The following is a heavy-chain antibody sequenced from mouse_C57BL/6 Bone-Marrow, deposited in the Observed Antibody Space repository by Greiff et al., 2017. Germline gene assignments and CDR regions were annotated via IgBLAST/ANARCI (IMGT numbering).Heavy chain of an antibody. Sequence: EVMLVESGGGLVKPGGSLKLSCAASGFTFSSYAMSWVRQTPEERLEWVATISDGGSYTYYPDNVKGRFTISRDNAKNNLYLQMSHLKSEDTAMYYCARVRGYGFAYWGQGTLVTVSA. CDR1: GFTFSSYA. D-gene: IGHD2-2*01. CDR3: ARVRGYGFAY. V-gene: IGHV5-4*03. CDR2: ISDGGSYT. J-gene: IGHJ3*01.